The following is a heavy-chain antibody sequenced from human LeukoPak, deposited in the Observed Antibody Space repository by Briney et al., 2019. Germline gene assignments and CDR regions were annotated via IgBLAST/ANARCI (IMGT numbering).Heavy chain of an antibody. CDR1: GFSFSSYE. Sequence: PGGSPRLSCAASGFSFSSYEMNWVRQAPGKGLEWVSYISTGGSPIYYGDSVKGRFTVSRDNAKKSLYLQMNSLRAEDTAVYYCARQIYDYIWGTYRGRGSYFDFWGQGTLVTVSS. J-gene: IGHJ4*02. CDR3: ARQIYDYIWGTYRGRGSYFDF. V-gene: IGHV3-48*03. CDR2: ISTGGSPI. D-gene: IGHD3-16*02.